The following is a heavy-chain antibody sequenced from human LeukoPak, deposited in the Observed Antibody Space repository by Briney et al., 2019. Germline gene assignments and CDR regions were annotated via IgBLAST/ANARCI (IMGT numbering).Heavy chain of an antibody. CDR2: ISSSSSYI. J-gene: IGHJ5*02. V-gene: IGHV3-21*01. Sequence: GGSLRLSCAASGFTFSSYSMNWVRQAPGKGLEWVSSISSSSSYIYYDDSVKGRLTISRDNAKYSLYLQMNSLRAEDTAVYYCARDSASLWFGELSGWFAPWGQGTLVTVSS. D-gene: IGHD3-10*01. CDR1: GFTFSSYS. CDR3: ARDSASLWFGELSGWFAP.